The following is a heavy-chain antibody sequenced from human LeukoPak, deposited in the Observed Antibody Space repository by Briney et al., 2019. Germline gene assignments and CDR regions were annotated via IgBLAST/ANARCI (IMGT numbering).Heavy chain of an antibody. Sequence: GGSLRLSCVVSGFTFSTSAMSWVRQAPGKGLEWVSGISESGGNTYYADSVRGRFTISRDNSKNTLYLQKNSLRADDTAIYYCAKSMTLQWRGFFDLWGRGTHVTVSS. CDR1: GFTFSTSA. CDR3: AKSMTLQWRGFFDL. CDR2: ISESGGNT. J-gene: IGHJ2*01. D-gene: IGHD6-19*01. V-gene: IGHV3-23*01.